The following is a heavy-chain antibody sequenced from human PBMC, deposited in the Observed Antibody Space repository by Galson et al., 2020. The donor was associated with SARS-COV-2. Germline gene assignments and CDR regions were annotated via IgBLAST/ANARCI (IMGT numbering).Heavy chain of an antibody. Sequence: SETLSLTCAVSGDSITSNNWWYWVRQPPGKGLEWIGEIYHTGDTNYNPSLKSRVTISVDKSKNQFSLKLRSVTAADTAVYYCARDTRRPSDIVATSLAYWGQGTLVTVSS. D-gene: IGHD5-12*01. V-gene: IGHV4-4*02. CDR2: IYHTGDT. CDR1: GDSITSNNW. J-gene: IGHJ4*02. CDR3: ARDTRRPSDIVATSLAY.